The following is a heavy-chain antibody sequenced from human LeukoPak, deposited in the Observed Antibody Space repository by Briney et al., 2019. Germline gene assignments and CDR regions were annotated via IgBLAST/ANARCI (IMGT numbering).Heavy chain of an antibody. CDR3: ARGLRFLEWLAEFDY. D-gene: IGHD3-3*01. Sequence: ASVKVSCKASGGTFSSYAISWVRQAPGQGLEWMGGIIPIFGTANYARKFQGRVTITADESTSTAYMELSSLRSEDTAVYYCARGLRFLEWLAEFDYWGQGTLVTVSS. CDR1: GGTFSSYA. V-gene: IGHV1-69*13. CDR2: IIPIFGTA. J-gene: IGHJ4*02.